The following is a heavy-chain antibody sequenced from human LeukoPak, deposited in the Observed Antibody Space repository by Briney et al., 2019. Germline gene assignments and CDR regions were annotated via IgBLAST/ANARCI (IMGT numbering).Heavy chain of an antibody. J-gene: IGHJ4*02. CDR2: INTDGSST. CDR3: ATSPGFLVGASAFDY. D-gene: IGHD1-26*01. V-gene: IGHV3-74*01. Sequence: GGSLRLSCAASGFTFSSYWMHWVRQAPGKGLVWVSRINTDGSSTSYADSVKGRFTISRDNAKNTLYLQMNSLRAEDTAVYYCATSPGFLVGASAFDYWGQGTLVTVSS. CDR1: GFTFSSYW.